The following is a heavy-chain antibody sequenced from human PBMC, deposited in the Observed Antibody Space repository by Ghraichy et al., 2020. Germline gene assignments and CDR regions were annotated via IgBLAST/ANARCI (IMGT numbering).Heavy chain of an antibody. D-gene: IGHD3-10*01. V-gene: IGHV3-48*02. J-gene: IGHJ4*02. CDR3: ARKDFFNSGTYYIPFFDS. CDR1: GFTFSTYT. CDR2: ISSSSGSI. Sequence: GEPLNISCATSGFTFSTYTMGWVRQAPGKGLEWVSSISSSSGSIFYADSVKGRFTISRDNAKNSLYLQMNSLRDEDTAVYFCARKDFFNSGTYYIPFFDSWGQGTLVTVSS.